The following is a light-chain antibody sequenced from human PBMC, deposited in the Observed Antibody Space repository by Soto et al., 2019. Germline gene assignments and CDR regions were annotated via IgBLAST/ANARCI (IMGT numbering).Light chain of an antibody. CDR1: QSVSRW. CDR3: QQYDSYSRT. V-gene: IGKV1-5*03. CDR2: EAS. Sequence: DIQMTQSPSTLSASVGDRVTITCRASQSVSRWLAWYQQKPGKAPNLLIYEASSLESVVPSRYSGSGSGTGATLTISRLPPDDLATDYCQQYDSYSRTFGQWTKVELQ. J-gene: IGKJ1*01.